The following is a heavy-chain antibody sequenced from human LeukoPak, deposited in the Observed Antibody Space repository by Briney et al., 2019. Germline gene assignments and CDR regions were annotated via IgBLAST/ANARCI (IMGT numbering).Heavy chain of an antibody. CDR3: ARQRVTGTTVYYYYYMDV. J-gene: IGHJ6*03. CDR2: ISAYNGNT. V-gene: IGHV1-18*01. Sequence: ASVKVSCKASGYTFTSYGISWVRQAPGQGLEWMGWISAYNGNTNYAQKLQGRVTMTTDTSTSTAYMELRSLRSDDTAVYYCARQRVTGTTVYYYYYMDVWGKGTTVTVSS. CDR1: GYTFTSYG. D-gene: IGHD1-7*01.